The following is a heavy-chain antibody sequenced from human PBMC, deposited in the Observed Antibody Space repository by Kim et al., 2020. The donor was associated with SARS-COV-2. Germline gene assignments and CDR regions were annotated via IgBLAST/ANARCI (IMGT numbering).Heavy chain of an antibody. Sequence: ASVKVSCKASGYTFTGAYIHWVRQAPGQGLEWMGWINPNSGGTKDAEKFQGRVTLTRDTSITTAYMELSSLRTDDTALYYCTREEQGGGNLGSFDNWGQG. CDR2: INPNSGGT. J-gene: IGHJ4*01. CDR1: GYTFTGAY. V-gene: IGHV1-2*02. CDR3: TREEQGGGNLGSFDN. D-gene: IGHD2-21*01.